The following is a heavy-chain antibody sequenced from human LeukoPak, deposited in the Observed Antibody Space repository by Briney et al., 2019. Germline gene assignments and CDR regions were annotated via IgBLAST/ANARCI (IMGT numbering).Heavy chain of an antibody. CDR3: ARDKSGWQGYYYYYMDV. D-gene: IGHD6-19*01. Sequence: GGSLRLSCAASGFTFSSYSMNWVRQAPGKGLEWVSSISSSSSYIYYADSVKGRFNISRDNAKNSLYLQMNSLRAEDTAVYYCARDKSGWQGYYYYYMDVWGKGTTVTVSS. V-gene: IGHV3-21*01. CDR1: GFTFSSYS. J-gene: IGHJ6*03. CDR2: ISSSSSYI.